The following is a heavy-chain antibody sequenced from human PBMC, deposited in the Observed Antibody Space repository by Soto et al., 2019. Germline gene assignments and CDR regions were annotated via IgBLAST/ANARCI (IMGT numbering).Heavy chain of an antibody. Sequence: GESLKISCKGSGYSFTSYWIGWVRQMPGKGLEWMGIIYPGDSDTRYSPSFQGQVTISADKSISTAYLQWSSLKASDTAMYYCASNTVAADQEMGGYYYYYGMDVWGQGTTVTVSS. J-gene: IGHJ6*02. CDR2: IYPGDSDT. CDR3: ASNTVAADQEMGGYYYYYGMDV. D-gene: IGHD6-13*01. CDR1: GYSFTSYW. V-gene: IGHV5-51*01.